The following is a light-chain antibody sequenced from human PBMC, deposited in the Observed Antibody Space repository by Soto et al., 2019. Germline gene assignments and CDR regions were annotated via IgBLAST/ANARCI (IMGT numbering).Light chain of an antibody. J-gene: IGKJ4*01. V-gene: IGKV3D-15*01. CDR3: QQYNNWPPT. CDR1: QSVSSY. Sequence: EIVFTQSQSTQSLSLFETSTLSCRASQSVSSYLAWYQQKPGQAPRLLIYGASNRATGIPDRFSGSGSGTEFTLTISSLQSEDFAVYYCQQYNNWPPTFGGGTKVDIK. CDR2: GAS.